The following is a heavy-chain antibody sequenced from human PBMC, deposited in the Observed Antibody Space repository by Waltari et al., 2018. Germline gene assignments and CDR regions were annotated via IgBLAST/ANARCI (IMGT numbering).Heavy chain of an antibody. CDR1: GDTYTNDD. Sequence: QGQLVQSGTEVQKPGAAGKVSCQATGDTYTNDDSNWVRQATGQGLEWLGWINPNIADSGYARHFQGRVTRTRNFSISTVYMELSSLRSEDTAVYYCARVSSCYYKSVPFDYWGQGTLVIVSS. CDR2: INPNIADS. CDR3: ARVSSCYYKSVPFDY. J-gene: IGHJ4*02. V-gene: IGHV1-8*02. D-gene: IGHD3-22*01.